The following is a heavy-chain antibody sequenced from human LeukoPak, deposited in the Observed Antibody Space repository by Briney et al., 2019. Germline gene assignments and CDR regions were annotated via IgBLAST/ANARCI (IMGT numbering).Heavy chain of an antibody. J-gene: IGHJ6*03. CDR1: GFTFSSYT. Sequence: GGSLRLSCAASGFTFSSYTMNWVRQAPGKGLEWVSYISSSSSPIYYADSVKGRFTISRDNAKHSLYLQMNSLRDEDTAVYYCARDPYSGSYGDYYYYYMDVWGKGTTVTISS. D-gene: IGHD1-26*01. CDR3: ARDPYSGSYGDYYYYYMDV. V-gene: IGHV3-48*02. CDR2: ISSSSSPI.